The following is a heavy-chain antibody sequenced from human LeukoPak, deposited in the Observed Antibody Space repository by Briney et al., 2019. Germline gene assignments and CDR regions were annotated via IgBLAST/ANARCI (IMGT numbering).Heavy chain of an antibody. J-gene: IGHJ4*02. CDR1: GGSISSYY. D-gene: IGHD3-10*01. Sequence: SETLSLTCTVSGGSISSYYWSWLRQPPGKGLEWIGYIYYSGSTNYNPSLKSRVTISVDTSKNQFSLKLSSVTAADTAVYYCARFYGSYWGQGTLVTVSS. CDR3: ARFYGSY. CDR2: IYYSGST. V-gene: IGHV4-59*01.